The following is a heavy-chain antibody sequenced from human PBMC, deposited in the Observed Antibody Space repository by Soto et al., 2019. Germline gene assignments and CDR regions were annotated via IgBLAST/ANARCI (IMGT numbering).Heavy chain of an antibody. V-gene: IGHV3-48*02. Sequence: PXGSLRLSCAASGFTFSSYSMNWVRQAPGKGLEWVSYISSSSSTIYYADSVKGRFTISRDNAKNSLYLQMNSLRDEDTAVYYCARDRTWYSGYDYRGYYGMDVWGQGTTVTVSS. D-gene: IGHD5-12*01. CDR3: ARDRTWYSGYDYRGYYGMDV. CDR2: ISSSSSTI. J-gene: IGHJ6*02. CDR1: GFTFSSYS.